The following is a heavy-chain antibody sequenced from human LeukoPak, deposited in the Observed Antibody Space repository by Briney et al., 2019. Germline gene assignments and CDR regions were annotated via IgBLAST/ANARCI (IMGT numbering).Heavy chain of an antibody. V-gene: IGHV3-23*01. CDR2: ISGSGVST. J-gene: IGHJ4*02. CDR3: AKTDIVVVVAATNYFDY. Sequence: GGSLRLSCAASGFTFSSYAMRWVRQGPGKGLEWVSVISGSGVSTYYADSVKGRFTISRDNSKDTLYLQMNSLRAEDTAVYYCAKTDIVVVVAATNYFDYWGQGTLVTVSS. CDR1: GFTFSSYA. D-gene: IGHD2-15*01.